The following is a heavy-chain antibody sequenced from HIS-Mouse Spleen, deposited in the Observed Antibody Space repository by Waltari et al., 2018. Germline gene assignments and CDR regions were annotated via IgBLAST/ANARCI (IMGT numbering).Heavy chain of an antibody. CDR1: GGPLRSSSYY. CDR3: AREIPYSSSWYDWYFDL. J-gene: IGHJ2*01. V-gene: IGHV4-39*07. Sequence: QLQLQESGPALVKPSGTLSLTCPVSGGPLRSSSYYWGGIRQPPGKGLEWIGSIYYSGSTYYNPSLKSRVTISVDTSKNQFSLKLSSVTAADTAVYYCAREIPYSSSWYDWYFDLWGRGTLVTVSS. D-gene: IGHD6-13*01. CDR2: IYYSGST.